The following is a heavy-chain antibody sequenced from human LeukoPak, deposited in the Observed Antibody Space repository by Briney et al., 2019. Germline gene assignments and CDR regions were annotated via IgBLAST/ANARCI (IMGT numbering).Heavy chain of an antibody. J-gene: IGHJ3*02. V-gene: IGHV1-69*05. Sequence: SVNVSCKASGGTFSSYAISWVRQAPGQGLEWIGRIIPIFGTANYPQKFQGRVTITTGESTSTDYMELSSLRSEDTAVYYCARVVEMATIRGAFDIWGQGTMVTVSS. CDR1: GGTFSSYA. CDR2: IIPIFGTA. D-gene: IGHD5-24*01. CDR3: ARVVEMATIRGAFDI.